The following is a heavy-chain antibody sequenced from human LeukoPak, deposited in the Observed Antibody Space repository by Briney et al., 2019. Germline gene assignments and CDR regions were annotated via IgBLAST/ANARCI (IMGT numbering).Heavy chain of an antibody. CDR2: IYHSGST. CDR1: GYSISSGYY. Sequence: KTSETLSLTCAVSGYSISSGYYWGWIRQPPGKGLEWIGSIYHSGSTYYNPSLKSRVTMSVDTSKNQFSLKLSSVTAADTAVYYCARGSSSGFDYWGQGTLVTVSS. J-gene: IGHJ4*02. D-gene: IGHD3-22*01. CDR3: ARGSSSGFDY. V-gene: IGHV4-38-2*01.